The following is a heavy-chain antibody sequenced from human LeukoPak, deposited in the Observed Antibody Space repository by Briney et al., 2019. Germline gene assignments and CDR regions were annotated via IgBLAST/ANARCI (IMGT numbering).Heavy chain of an antibody. CDR1: GGSISSSSYY. V-gene: IGHV4-39*07. CDR2: IYYSGST. CDR3: ARGPPLGYYYYMDV. D-gene: IGHD7-27*01. J-gene: IGHJ6*03. Sequence: SETLSLTCTVSGGSISSSSYYWGWIRQPPRKGLEWIGSIYYSGSTYYNPSLKSRVTISVDTSKNQFSLKLSSVTAADTAVYYCARGPPLGYYYYMDVWGKGTTVTVSS.